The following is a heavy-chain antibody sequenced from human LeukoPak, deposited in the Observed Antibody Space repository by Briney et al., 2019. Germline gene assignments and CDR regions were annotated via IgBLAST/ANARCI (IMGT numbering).Heavy chain of an antibody. Sequence: GGSLRLSCAASGFTFSGYWMTWVRQAPGKGLEWVASIKQDGSEKYYVDSVKGRFTISRDNAKNSLYLQMNSLRTEDTALYYCAKDYYDSSAYYYYGMDVWGQGTTVTVSS. D-gene: IGHD3-22*01. V-gene: IGHV3-7*03. CDR2: IKQDGSEK. CDR3: AKDYYDSSAYYYYGMDV. J-gene: IGHJ6*02. CDR1: GFTFSGYW.